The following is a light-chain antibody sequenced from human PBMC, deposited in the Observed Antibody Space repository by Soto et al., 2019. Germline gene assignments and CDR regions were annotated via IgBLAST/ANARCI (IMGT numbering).Light chain of an antibody. V-gene: IGKV3D-15*01. Sequence: IVMTQSPATLYWTPGDGANRYRRASQSVDSNLAWYQQKPGQTPRLLIYGASTRPTGIPARFSGSGSGAEFTLTISSLQSEDSAVYYCQQYNVWPLTFGGGTKADI. CDR1: QSVDSN. CDR3: QQYNVWPLT. CDR2: GAS. J-gene: IGKJ4*01.